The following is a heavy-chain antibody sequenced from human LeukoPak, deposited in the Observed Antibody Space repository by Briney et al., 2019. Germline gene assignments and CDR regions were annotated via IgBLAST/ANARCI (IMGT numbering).Heavy chain of an antibody. CDR2: IYTSGST. CDR1: GGSISSYY. D-gene: IGHD3-10*01. J-gene: IGHJ6*02. CDR3: ARFGSPALWFGELLGLDSDGMDV. Sequence: SETLSLTCTVSGGSISSYYWSWIRQPPGKGLEWIGYIYTSGSTNYNPSLKSRVTISVDTSKNQFSLKLSSVTAADTAVYYCARFGSPALWFGELLGLDSDGMDVWGQGTTVTVSS. V-gene: IGHV4-4*09.